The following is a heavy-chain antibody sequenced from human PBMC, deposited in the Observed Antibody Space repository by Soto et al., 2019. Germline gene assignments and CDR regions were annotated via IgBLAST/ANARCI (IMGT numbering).Heavy chain of an antibody. J-gene: IGHJ3*02. CDR1: GYTFTSYG. D-gene: IGHD1-26*01. Sequence: ASVNVSCKASGYTFTSYGISWVRQAPGQGLEWMGWISAYNGNTNYAQKLQGRVTMTTDTSTSTAYMELRSLRSDDTAVYYCARHPYSGSRDAFDIWGQGTMVTVSS. V-gene: IGHV1-18*04. CDR3: ARHPYSGSRDAFDI. CDR2: ISAYNGNT.